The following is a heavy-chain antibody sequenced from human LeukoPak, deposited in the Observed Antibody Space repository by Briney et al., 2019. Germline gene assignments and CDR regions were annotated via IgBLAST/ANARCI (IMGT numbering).Heavy chain of an antibody. Sequence: SQTLSLTCTVSGGSISSGGYYWSWIRQPPGKGLEWIGEINHSGSTNYNPSLKSRVTISVDTSKNQFSLKLSSVTAADTAVYYCASSGYEGYYYYYGMDVWGQGTTVTVSS. CDR2: INHSGST. V-gene: IGHV4-30-2*01. CDR3: ASSGYEGYYYYYGMDV. D-gene: IGHD3-22*01. J-gene: IGHJ6*02. CDR1: GGSISSGGYY.